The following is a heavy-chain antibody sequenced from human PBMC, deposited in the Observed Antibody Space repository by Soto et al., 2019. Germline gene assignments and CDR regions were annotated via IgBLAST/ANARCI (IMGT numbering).Heavy chain of an antibody. V-gene: IGHV4-34*01. Sequence: ETLSLXXGXHGGSFSGFFWVWLVQSPGXGLECIGEFNPGGSTNYNPSLKSRLTISADRSTSQVSLRLTSVTAADAAVYFCARSAASFGGASYLGAWGQGTLVTVSS. CDR2: FNPGGST. J-gene: IGHJ5*02. D-gene: IGHD1-26*01. CDR1: GGSFSGFF. CDR3: ARSAASFGGASYLGA.